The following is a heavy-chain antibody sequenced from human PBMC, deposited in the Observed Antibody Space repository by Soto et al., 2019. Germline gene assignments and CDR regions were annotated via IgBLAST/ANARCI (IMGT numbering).Heavy chain of an antibody. Sequence: EVQLVDSGGGLVQPGGSLRLSCAASGFIFSSHWMYWVRQVPGKGLVWVSRIDSDGTTTVYADSVKGRFTISRDNARNTLYPQMNSLRVDDTAVYFCTRVIVAGYCRSGTCDAEYSDYCGKGTLVTVSS. CDR3: TRVIVAGYCRSGTCDAEYSDY. J-gene: IGHJ4*02. D-gene: IGHD2-15*01. V-gene: IGHV3-74*01. CDR2: IDSDGTTT. CDR1: GFIFSSHW.